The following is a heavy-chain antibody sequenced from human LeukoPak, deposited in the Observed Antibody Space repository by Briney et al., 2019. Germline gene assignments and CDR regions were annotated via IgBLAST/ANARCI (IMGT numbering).Heavy chain of an antibody. D-gene: IGHD1-26*01. Sequence: GASVKVSCKSSGFTFSNSAIQWVRQARGQPLEWIGWIIVGSDKTHYAQNFQERLTITRDMSTNTAYMELSSLRSEDTAVYYCAAELYSGTYGRCCSFAFWGQGTLITVSS. CDR1: GFTFSNSA. V-gene: IGHV1-58*02. CDR3: AAELYSGTYGRCCSFAF. CDR2: IIVGSDKT. J-gene: IGHJ4*02.